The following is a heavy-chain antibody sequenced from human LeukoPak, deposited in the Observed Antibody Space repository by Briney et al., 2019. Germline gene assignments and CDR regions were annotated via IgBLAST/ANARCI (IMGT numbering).Heavy chain of an antibody. CDR2: VSGSAYSK. D-gene: IGHD3-9*01. CDR3: ARTYNIRFFDT. Sequence: GGSLRLSCAASGFTFNSYSMGWVRQAPGQGLEWVSAVSGSAYSKYYADSVKGRFTISRDNSKNTLFLQMNSLRAEDTAVYYCARTYNIRFFDTWGQGTLVTVSS. CDR1: GFTFNSYS. V-gene: IGHV3-23*01. J-gene: IGHJ5*02.